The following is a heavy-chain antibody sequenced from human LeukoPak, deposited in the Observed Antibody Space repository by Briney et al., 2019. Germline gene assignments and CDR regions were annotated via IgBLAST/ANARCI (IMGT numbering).Heavy chain of an antibody. Sequence: AGGSLRLSCAASGFTFSSYAMHWVRQAPGKGLEWVAVISYDGSNRYYADSVKGRFTISRDNSKNTLYLQMNSLRAEDTAVYYCASADSSGIPYYFDYWGQGTLVTVSS. CDR3: ASADSSGIPYYFDY. CDR1: GFTFSSYA. D-gene: IGHD3-22*01. V-gene: IGHV3-30-3*01. CDR2: ISYDGSNR. J-gene: IGHJ4*02.